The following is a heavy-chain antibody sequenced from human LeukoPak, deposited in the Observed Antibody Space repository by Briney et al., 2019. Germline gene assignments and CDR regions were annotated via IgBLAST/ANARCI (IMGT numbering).Heavy chain of an antibody. CDR2: IWYDGSNK. V-gene: IGHV3-30*02. J-gene: IGHJ4*02. CDR1: GFTFSSYG. Sequence: PGGSLRLSCAASGFTFSSYGMHWVRQAPGKGLEWVAVIWYDGSNKYYADSVKGRFTISRDNSKNTLYLQMNSLRAEDTAVYYCAKDFTVKGPLDYWGQGTLVTVSS. CDR3: AKDFTVKGPLDY.